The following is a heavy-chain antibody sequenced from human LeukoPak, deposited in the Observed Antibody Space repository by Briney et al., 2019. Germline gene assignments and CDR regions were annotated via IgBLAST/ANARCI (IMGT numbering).Heavy chain of an antibody. J-gene: IGHJ4*02. CDR2: IYSGGST. CDR1: GFTVSSNY. Sequence: PGGSLRPSCAASGFTVSSNYMSWVRQALGKGLEWVSVIYSGGSTYYADSVKGRFTISRDNSKNTLYLQMNSLRAEDTAVYYCASLAYWGQGTLVTVSS. V-gene: IGHV3-66*02. CDR3: ASLAY.